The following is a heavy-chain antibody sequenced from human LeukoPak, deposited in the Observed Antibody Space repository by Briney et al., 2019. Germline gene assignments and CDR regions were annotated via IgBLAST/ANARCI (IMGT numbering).Heavy chain of an antibody. V-gene: IGHV3-48*03. J-gene: IGHJ4*02. CDR1: GFTFSYYE. Sequence: GGSLRLSCAASGFTFSYYEMNWVRQAPGKGLEWVSYISSSGSTIYYAESVKGRFTISKDNAKNSLYLQMNSLRAEDTAVHYCARTWFYYGSGLDYWGQGTLVTVSS. CDR2: ISSSGSTI. CDR3: ARTWFYYGSGLDY. D-gene: IGHD3-10*01.